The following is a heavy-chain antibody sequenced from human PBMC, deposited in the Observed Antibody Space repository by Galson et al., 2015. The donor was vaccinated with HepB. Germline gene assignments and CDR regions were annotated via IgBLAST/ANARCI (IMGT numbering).Heavy chain of an antibody. Sequence: SVKVSCKASGGTFSSYAISWVRQAPGQGLEWMGGIIPIFGTANYAQKFQGRVTITADESTSTAYMELSSLRSEDTAVYYCASLVGRYYDSSGYYAEYFQHWGQGTLVTVSS. V-gene: IGHV1-69*01. CDR2: IIPIFGTA. CDR1: GGTFSSYA. J-gene: IGHJ1*01. D-gene: IGHD3-22*01. CDR3: ASLVGRYYDSSGYYAEYFQH.